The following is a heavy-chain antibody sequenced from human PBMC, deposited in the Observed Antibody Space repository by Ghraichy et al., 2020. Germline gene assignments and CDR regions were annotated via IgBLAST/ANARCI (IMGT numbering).Heavy chain of an antibody. CDR3: ARRDGDYGWYFDL. Sequence: GGSLRLSCAASGFTFSSYAMHWVRQAPGKGLEYVSAISSNGGSTYYANSVKGRFTISRDNSKNTLYLQMGSLRAEDMAVYYCARRDGDYGWYFDLWGRGTLVTVSS. J-gene: IGHJ2*01. D-gene: IGHD4-17*01. CDR1: GFTFSSYA. V-gene: IGHV3-64*01. CDR2: ISSNGGST.